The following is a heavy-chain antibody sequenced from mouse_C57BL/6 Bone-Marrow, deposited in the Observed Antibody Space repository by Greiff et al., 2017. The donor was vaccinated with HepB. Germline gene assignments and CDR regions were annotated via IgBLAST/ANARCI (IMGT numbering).Heavy chain of an antibody. CDR1: GFTFSDYG. D-gene: IGHD1-1*01. J-gene: IGHJ1*03. CDR2: ISNLAYSI. Sequence: EVNVVESGGGLVQPGGSLKLSCAASGFTFSDYGMAWVRQAPRKGPEWVAFISNLAYSIYYADPVTGRFTISRENAKNTLYLEMSSLRSEDTAMYYCARGGGSSPYWYFDVWGTGTTVTVSS. V-gene: IGHV5-15*01. CDR3: ARGGGSSPYWYFDV.